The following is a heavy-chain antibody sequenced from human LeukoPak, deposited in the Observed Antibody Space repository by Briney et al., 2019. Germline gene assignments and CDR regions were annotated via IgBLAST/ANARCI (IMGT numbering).Heavy chain of an antibody. CDR3: ARVAKGLPVSGAYDI. CDR2: IYPGDSDT. D-gene: IGHD1-26*01. CDR1: GYSITTHW. V-gene: IGHV5-51*01. J-gene: IGHJ3*02. Sequence: GESLKISCKSSGYSITTHWIAWVRQMPEKGLEWMGIIYPGDSDTRYSPSFQGQVTISADRSVNTAYLQWSGLEASDTAIYYCARVAKGLPVSGAYDIWGQGTKVTVSS.